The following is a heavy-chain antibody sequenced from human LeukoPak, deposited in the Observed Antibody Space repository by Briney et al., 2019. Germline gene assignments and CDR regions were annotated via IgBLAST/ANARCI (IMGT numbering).Heavy chain of an antibody. D-gene: IGHD3-22*01. J-gene: IGHJ4*02. V-gene: IGHV4-34*01. CDR2: INHSGST. CDR3: ARGLEYDSSGYYYYLY. Sequence: PSETLSLTCAVYGGSFSGYYWSWIRQPPGKGLEWIGEINHSGSTNYSPSLKSRVTISVDTPKNQFSLKLSSVTAADTAVYYCARGLEYDSSGYYYYLYWGQGTLVTVSS. CDR1: GGSFSGYY.